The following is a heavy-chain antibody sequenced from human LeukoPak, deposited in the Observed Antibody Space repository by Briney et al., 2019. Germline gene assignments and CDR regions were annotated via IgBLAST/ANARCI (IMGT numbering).Heavy chain of an antibody. CDR3: ARRRLLRLGRTGKDAFDI. CDR2: ISYDGSNK. Sequence: GGSLRLSCAASGFTFCSYAMYWVRQAPGKGLEWGAVISYDGSNKYYADSVKGRFTISRDNSKNTLYLQMNSLRAEDTAVYYCARRRLLRLGRTGKDAFDIWGQGTMVTVSS. D-gene: IGHD3-16*01. CDR1: GFTFCSYA. J-gene: IGHJ3*02. V-gene: IGHV3-30*04.